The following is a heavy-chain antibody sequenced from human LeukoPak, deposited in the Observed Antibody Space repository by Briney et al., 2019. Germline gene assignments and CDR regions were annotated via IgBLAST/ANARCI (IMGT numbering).Heavy chain of an antibody. CDR3: ARRVVSEWYFDL. CDR1: GYSISSGYY. CDR2: IYHSGSS. V-gene: IGHV4-38-2*02. D-gene: IGHD4-23*01. J-gene: IGHJ4*02. Sequence: SETLSLTCTVSGYSISSGYYWGWIRQPPGKGLEWIGYIYHSGSSNYNPSLKSRVTISTDTSKNQFSLNLISMTAADTAVYYCARRVVSEWYFDLWGQGTLVTVSS.